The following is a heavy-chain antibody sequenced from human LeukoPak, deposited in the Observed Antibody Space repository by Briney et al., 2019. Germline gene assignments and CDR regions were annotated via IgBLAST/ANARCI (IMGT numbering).Heavy chain of an antibody. D-gene: IGHD3-22*01. CDR1: GFTFSSYD. V-gene: IGHV3-13*01. CDR3: ARGLGYYDSSGYIWYFDL. J-gene: IGHJ2*01. Sequence: GGSLRLSCAASGFTFSSYDMHWVRHATGKGLEWVSAICTAGDTCYPGSVKGRFTISRENAKNSLYLQMNSLRAGDTAVYYCARGLGYYDSSGYIWYFDLWGRGTLVTVSS. CDR2: ICTAGDT.